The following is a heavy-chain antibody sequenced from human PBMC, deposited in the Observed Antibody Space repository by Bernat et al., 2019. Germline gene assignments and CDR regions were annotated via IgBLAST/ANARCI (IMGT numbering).Heavy chain of an antibody. CDR2: ISYDGSNK. CDR3: AKTYSYDSSGYYPPPYFDY. CDR1: GFTFSSYG. J-gene: IGHJ4*02. V-gene: IGHV3-30*18. Sequence: QVQLVEAGGGVVQPGRSLRLSCAASGFTFSSYGMHWVRQAPGKGLEWVAVISYDGSNKYYADSVKGRFTISRDNSKNTLYLQMNSLRAEDTAVYYCAKTYSYDSSGYYPPPYFDYWGQGTLVTVSS. D-gene: IGHD3-22*01.